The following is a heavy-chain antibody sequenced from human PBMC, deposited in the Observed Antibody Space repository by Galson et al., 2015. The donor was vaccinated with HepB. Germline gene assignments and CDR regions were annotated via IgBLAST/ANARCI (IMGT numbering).Heavy chain of an antibody. Sequence: LVKPTQTLTLTCTFSGFSLSTSGVGVGWIRQPPGKALEWLALIYWDDDKRYSPSLKSRLTITKDTSKNQVVLTMTNMDSVDTATYYCAHSRVEDCSSTSCYAPVLDWFDPWGQGTLVTVSS. V-gene: IGHV2-5*02. CDR2: IYWDDDK. CDR1: GFSLSTSGVG. CDR3: AHSRVEDCSSTSCYAPVLDWFDP. D-gene: IGHD2-2*01. J-gene: IGHJ5*02.